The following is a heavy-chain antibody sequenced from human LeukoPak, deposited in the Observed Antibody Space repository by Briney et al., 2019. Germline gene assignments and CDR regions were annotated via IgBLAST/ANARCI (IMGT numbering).Heavy chain of an antibody. J-gene: IGHJ3*02. V-gene: IGHV4-59*01. CDR2: IYYSGST. Sequence: SETLSLTCTVSGGSISSYYCSWIRQPPGKGLEWIGYIYYSGSTNYNPSLKSRVTISVDTSKNQFSLKLSSVTAADTAVYYCARGLLDGYTHPAAFDIWGQGTVVTVSS. D-gene: IGHD5-24*01. CDR3: ARGLLDGYTHPAAFDI. CDR1: GGSISSYY.